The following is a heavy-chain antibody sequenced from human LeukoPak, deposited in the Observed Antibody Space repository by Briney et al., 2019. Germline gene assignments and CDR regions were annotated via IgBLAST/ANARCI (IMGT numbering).Heavy chain of an antibody. Sequence: TGGSLRLSCAASGFTFSSYWMSWVRQAPGKGLEWVANIKQDGSEKYYVDSVKGRFTISRDNAKNSLYLQMNGLRAEDTAVYYCARDPGAGTILPLDYFDYWGQGTLVTVSS. CDR1: GFTFSSYW. J-gene: IGHJ4*02. D-gene: IGHD1-26*01. V-gene: IGHV3-7*01. CDR2: IKQDGSEK. CDR3: ARDPGAGTILPLDYFDY.